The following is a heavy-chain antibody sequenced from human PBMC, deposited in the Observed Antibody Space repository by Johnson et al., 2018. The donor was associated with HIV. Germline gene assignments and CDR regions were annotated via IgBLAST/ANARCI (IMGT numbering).Heavy chain of an antibody. CDR2: ISGSGGRT. CDR3: AKSFSEVAARPVAFDI. J-gene: IGHJ3*02. CDR1: GFTFSSYA. V-gene: IGHV3-23*04. D-gene: IGHD6-6*01. Sequence: VQLVESGGGLVQPGGSLRLSCAASGFTFSSYAMSWVRQAPGKGLEWVSAISGSGGRTYYADSVTGRFTLSRDNSKNTLYLQMNSLRAEDTAVYYCAKSFSEVAARPVAFDIWGQGTMVTVSS.